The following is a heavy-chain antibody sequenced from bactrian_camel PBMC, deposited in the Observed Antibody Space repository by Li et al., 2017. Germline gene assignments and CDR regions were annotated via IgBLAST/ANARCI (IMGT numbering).Heavy chain of an antibody. V-gene: IGHV3S63*01. Sequence: HVQLVESGGGSVQTGGSLRLSCTPSGFTIDDSDVGWYRQSAGNECELVSWIGTDGSANYLDSVKGRFTISRDNAKNTVYLEMNNLKPEDAAVYYCAAGRAGCPIPPATTYDYYAQGTQVTVS. CDR1: GFTIDDSD. CDR3: AAGRAGCPIPPATTYDY. CDR2: IGTDGSA. D-gene: IGHD3*01. J-gene: IGHJ4*01.